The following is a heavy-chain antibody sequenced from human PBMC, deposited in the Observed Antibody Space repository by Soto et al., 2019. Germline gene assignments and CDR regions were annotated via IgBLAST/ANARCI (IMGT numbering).Heavy chain of an antibody. CDR2: NITILGIA. CDR3: ARGIITMVGGVILNPRYYYGMDV. J-gene: IGHJ6*02. V-gene: IGHV1-69*02. CDR1: GGTLSSDT. Sequence: QVQLVQSGAEVKKPGSSVNVSCKASGGTLSSDTSSWVRQAPGQGLEWMGRNITILGIANYAQKFQGRVTITADTSTSTAYVKMSSMRSESTAVYYCARGIITMVGGVILNPRYYYGMDVWGQGTTVTVSS. D-gene: IGHD3-10*01.